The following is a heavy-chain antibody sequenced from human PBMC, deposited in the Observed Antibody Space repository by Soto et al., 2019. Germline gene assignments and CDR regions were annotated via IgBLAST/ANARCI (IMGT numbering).Heavy chain of an antibody. CDR2: IYYSGST. CDR3: ATPPGLSAFDI. J-gene: IGHJ3*02. V-gene: IGHV4-59*01. D-gene: IGHD2-8*02. CDR1: GGSISSYY. Sequence: SGTLSLTYTVSGGSISSYYLSWIRQPPGKGLEWIGYIYYSGSTNSNPSLKSRVTISVDTSKNQNSLNLSSVTAADTAVYYCATPPGLSAFDIWGQGTMVTV.